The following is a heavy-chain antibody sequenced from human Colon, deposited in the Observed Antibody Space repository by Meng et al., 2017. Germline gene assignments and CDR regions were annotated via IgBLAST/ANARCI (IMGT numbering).Heavy chain of an antibody. Sequence: QVQLVHSGAVVKTPGSSVSVSCRASGGSFDNYAISWVRQAPGQGLERVGGIIPGVGTTNYAQRFQGRVTITMDRSAGTVFMQLNSLRFEDTAVYYCARDRRNYYLDLWGQGTLVTVSS. V-gene: IGHV1-69*05. J-gene: IGHJ4*02. CDR1: GGSFDNYA. CDR3: ARDRRNYYLDL. D-gene: IGHD6-6*01. CDR2: IIPGVGTT.